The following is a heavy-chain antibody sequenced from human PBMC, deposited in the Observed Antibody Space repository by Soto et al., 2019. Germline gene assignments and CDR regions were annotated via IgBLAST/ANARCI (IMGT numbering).Heavy chain of an antibody. CDR1: GFTLSNYA. J-gene: IGHJ1*01. D-gene: IGHD3-22*01. CDR3: ARDPDYYDSSGYYPEYFQH. Sequence: PGGSLRLSCAASGFTLSNYAMRWVRQAPGKGLEWVALISYDESKKSYADSETGRFTISRDNSKNTLYLQMNSLKIEDTAVYYCARDPDYYDSSGYYPEYFQHWGQGTLVTVSS. V-gene: IGHV3-30-3*01. CDR2: ISYDESKK.